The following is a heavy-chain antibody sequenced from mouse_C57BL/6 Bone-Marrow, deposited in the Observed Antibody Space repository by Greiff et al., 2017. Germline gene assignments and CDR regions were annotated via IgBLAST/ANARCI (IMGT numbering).Heavy chain of an antibody. J-gene: IGHJ3*01. D-gene: IGHD2-14*01. CDR3: ARRAYYRSGFAY. V-gene: IGHV1-18*01. CDR2: INPNTGGT. Sequence: VQLQQSGPELVKPGASVKIPCKASGYTFPDYNMDWVTQSHGKSLEWIGDINPNTGGTIYTQKFKGKATLTVDKSSSPAYMELRSLTSEDTAVYYGARRAYYRSGFAYWGQGTLVTVSA. CDR1: GYTFPDYN.